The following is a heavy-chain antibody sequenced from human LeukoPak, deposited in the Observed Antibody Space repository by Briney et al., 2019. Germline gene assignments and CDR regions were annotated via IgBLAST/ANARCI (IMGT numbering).Heavy chain of an antibody. CDR1: GFTFSSYA. Sequence: GGSLRLSCAASGFTFSSYAMSWVRQAPGKGLEWVSAISGSGGSTYYADSVKGRFTISRDNSKNALYLQMNSLRAEDTAVYYCAHSSGWYEYYFDYWGQGTLVTVSS. CDR3: AHSSGWYEYYFDY. J-gene: IGHJ4*02. D-gene: IGHD6-19*01. V-gene: IGHV3-23*01. CDR2: ISGSGGST.